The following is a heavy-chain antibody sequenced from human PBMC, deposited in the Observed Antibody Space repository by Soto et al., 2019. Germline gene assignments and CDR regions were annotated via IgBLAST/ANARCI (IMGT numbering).Heavy chain of an antibody. CDR1: GYTFTNDY. V-gene: IGHV1-46*01. CDR3: ARASWDRVRGVKEVDY. D-gene: IGHD3-10*01. Sequence: QVQLVQSGAEVKKPGASVKVSCKASGYTFTNDYMHWVRQAPGQGLEWMGIINPSTGTTSYAQKFQGRVTMTRDTSTSTVHMELSSLRSDDTAVYYCARASWDRVRGVKEVDYCGQGTLVTVSS. J-gene: IGHJ4*02. CDR2: INPSTGTT.